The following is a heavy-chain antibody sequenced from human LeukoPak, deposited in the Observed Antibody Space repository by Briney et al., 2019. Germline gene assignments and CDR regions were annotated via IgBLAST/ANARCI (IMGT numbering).Heavy chain of an antibody. CDR3: AKDWAILMLDYYYYMDV. D-gene: IGHD2-2*02. CDR1: GFTFSSYG. V-gene: IGHV3-30*02. J-gene: IGHJ6*03. CDR2: MRYDGTNK. Sequence: PGGSLRLSCAASGFTFSSYGMSWVRQTPGKGLEWVAFMRYDGTNKYYADSVKGRFTISRDNSRNTLYLQMNSLRAEDTAMYYCAKDWAILMLDYYYYMDVWGKGTTVTISS.